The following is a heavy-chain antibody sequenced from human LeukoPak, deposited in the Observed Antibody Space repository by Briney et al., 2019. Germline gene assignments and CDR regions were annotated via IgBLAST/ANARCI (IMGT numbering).Heavy chain of an antibody. CDR3: ARLYYYDSSGLDY. Sequence: SQTLSLTCTVSGGSISSDDYYWSWIRQPPGKGLEWIGYIYYSGSTYYNPSLKSRVTISVDTSKNQFSLKLSSLTAADTAVYYCARLYYYDSSGLDYWGQGTLVTFSS. CDR1: GGSISSDDYY. CDR2: IYYSGST. V-gene: IGHV4-30-4*08. J-gene: IGHJ4*02. D-gene: IGHD3-22*01.